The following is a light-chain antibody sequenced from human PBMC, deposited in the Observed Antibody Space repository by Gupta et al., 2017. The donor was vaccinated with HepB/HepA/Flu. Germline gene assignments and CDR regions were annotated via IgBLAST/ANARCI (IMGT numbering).Light chain of an antibody. CDR3: SSVTISSTVV. V-gene: IGLV2-14*01. CDR1: SSDVGGYNY. CDR2: DVS. Sequence: QSALTQPASVSGSPGQSITISCTGTSSDVGGYNYVSWYQQHPGKVPKVMIYDVSNRPAGISIRFSGSKSGNTASLTISGLQAEDEADYYCSSVTISSTVVFGGGTKLTVL. J-gene: IGLJ2*01.